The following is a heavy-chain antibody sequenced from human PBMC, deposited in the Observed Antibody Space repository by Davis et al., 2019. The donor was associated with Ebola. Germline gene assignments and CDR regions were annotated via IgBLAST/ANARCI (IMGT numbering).Heavy chain of an antibody. CDR1: GFTFNKYW. CDR2: ISSDGGIT. Sequence: GESLKISCAASGFTFNKYWMHWVRQAPGKGLVYVSRISSDGGITSYADSVKGRFTISRDNSKNTLYLQMTSLRDEDTAVYYCARSRGSTVTPFDYWGQGTLVTVSS. V-gene: IGHV3-74*01. J-gene: IGHJ4*02. CDR3: ARSRGSTVTPFDY. D-gene: IGHD4-17*01.